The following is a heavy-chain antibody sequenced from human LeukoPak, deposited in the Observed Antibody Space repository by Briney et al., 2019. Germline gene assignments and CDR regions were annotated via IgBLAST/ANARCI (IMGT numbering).Heavy chain of an antibody. Sequence: GGSLRLSCAASGFTFSSYGMHWVRQAPGERREWGAVISYDGSNKYYADSVKGRFTISRDNSKNTLYLQMNSLRAEDTAVYYCANSYGSGYYYELVDYWGQGTLVTVSS. J-gene: IGHJ4*02. CDR2: ISYDGSNK. V-gene: IGHV3-30*18. D-gene: IGHD3-22*01. CDR3: ANSYGSGYYYELVDY. CDR1: GFTFSSYG.